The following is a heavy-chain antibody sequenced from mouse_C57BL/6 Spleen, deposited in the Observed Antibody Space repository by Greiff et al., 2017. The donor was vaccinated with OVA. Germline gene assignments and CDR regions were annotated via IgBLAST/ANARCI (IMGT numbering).Heavy chain of an antibody. CDR3: ARSQLGFDY. V-gene: IGHV1-62-3*01. CDR2: IDPNGGGT. Sequence: QVQLQQPGAELVKPGASVKLSCKASGYTFTSYWMHWVKQRPGRGLEWIGRIDPNGGGTNYNGKFKGKATLTADKSSSTAYMQLSSLTSEDSAVYFCARSQLGFDYWGQGTTLTVSS. CDR1: GYTFTSYW. J-gene: IGHJ2*01. D-gene: IGHD3-1*01.